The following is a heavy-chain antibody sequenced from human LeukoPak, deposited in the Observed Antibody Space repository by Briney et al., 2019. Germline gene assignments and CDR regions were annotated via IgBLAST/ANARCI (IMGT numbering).Heavy chain of an antibody. CDR2: INHSGST. CDR1: GGSFSGYY. CDR3: ARGPPGYFDY. Sequence: SETLSLTCAVYGGSFSGYYWSWIRQPPGKGLEWIGEINHSGSTNYNPSLKSRVTISVDTSKNQFSLKLSSVTAADTAVYYCARGPPGYFDYWGQGTLVTVSP. J-gene: IGHJ4*02. V-gene: IGHV4-34*01.